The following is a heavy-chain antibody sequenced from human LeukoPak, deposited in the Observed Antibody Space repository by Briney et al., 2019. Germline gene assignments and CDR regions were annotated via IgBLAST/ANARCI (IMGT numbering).Heavy chain of an antibody. Sequence: GGSLRLSCAASGFTFSSYAMNWVRQAPGKGLEWVSSISSSSSYIYYADSVKGRFTISRDNAKNSLYLQMNSLRAEDTAVYYCARGEQQLVIDYWGQGTLVTVSS. J-gene: IGHJ4*02. CDR3: ARGEQQLVIDY. D-gene: IGHD6-13*01. CDR2: ISSSSSYI. V-gene: IGHV3-21*01. CDR1: GFTFSSYA.